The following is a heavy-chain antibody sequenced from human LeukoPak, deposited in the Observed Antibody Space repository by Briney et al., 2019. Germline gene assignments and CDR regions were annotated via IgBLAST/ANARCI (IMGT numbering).Heavy chain of an antibody. Sequence: KPSETLSLTCAVYGGSFSGYYWSWIRQPPGKGLEWIGEINHSGSTNYNPSLKSRVAMSVDTSKNQFSLNLNSVTAADTAVYYCARVGNYYFDLWGRGTLVTVSS. CDR2: INHSGST. CDR1: GGSFSGYY. D-gene: IGHD1-1*01. J-gene: IGHJ2*01. V-gene: IGHV4-34*01. CDR3: ARVGNYYFDL.